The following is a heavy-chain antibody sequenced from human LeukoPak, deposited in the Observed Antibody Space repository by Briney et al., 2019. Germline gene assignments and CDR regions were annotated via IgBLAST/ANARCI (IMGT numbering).Heavy chain of an antibody. CDR3: ATLDIVVVPAAWEGDY. D-gene: IGHD2-2*01. Sequence: GGSLRLSCAASGFTFSSYWTHWVRQAPGKGLVWVSRINSDGSSTSYADSVKGRFTISRDNAKNTLYLQMNSLRAEDTAVYYCATLDIVVVPAAWEGDYWGQGTLVTVSS. CDR2: INSDGSST. J-gene: IGHJ4*02. CDR1: GFTFSSYW. V-gene: IGHV3-74*01.